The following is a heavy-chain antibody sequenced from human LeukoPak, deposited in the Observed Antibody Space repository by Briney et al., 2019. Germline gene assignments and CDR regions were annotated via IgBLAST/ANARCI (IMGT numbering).Heavy chain of an antibody. CDR1: GFTVSSNY. V-gene: IGHV3-23*01. CDR3: AKDKVRGVMGY. CDR2: ISGSGGST. D-gene: IGHD3-10*01. J-gene: IGHJ4*02. Sequence: GGSLRLSCAASGFTVSSNYMSWVRQAPGKGLEWVSAISGSGGSTYYADSVKGRFTISRDNSKNTLYLQMNSLRAEDTAVYYCAKDKVRGVMGYWGQGTLVTVSS.